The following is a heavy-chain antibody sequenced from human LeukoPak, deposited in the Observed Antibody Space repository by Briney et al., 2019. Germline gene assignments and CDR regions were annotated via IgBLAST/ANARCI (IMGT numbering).Heavy chain of an antibody. CDR3: ARADYYGTDAFDI. CDR2: IIPIFGTA. J-gene: IGHJ3*02. D-gene: IGHD3-10*01. CDR1: GGTFSSYA. Sequence: ASVKVSCKASGGTFSSYAISWVRQAPGQGLEWMGGIIPIFGTANYAQKFQGRVTITADKSTSTAYMELSSLRSEDTAVYYCARADYYGTDAFDIWGQGTMVTVSS. V-gene: IGHV1-69*06.